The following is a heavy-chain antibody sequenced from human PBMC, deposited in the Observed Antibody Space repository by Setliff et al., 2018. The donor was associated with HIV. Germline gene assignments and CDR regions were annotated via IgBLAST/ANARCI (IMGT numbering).Heavy chain of an antibody. CDR1: GGSFSDYY. CDR2: VNRGRRT. Sequence: SETLSLTCALYGGSFSDYYWSWIRQPPGMGLEWIGEVNRGRRTNYNSSLRGRVIMSLDTSKTQSSLKLSSVTAADTAVYYCARATSSPGSTPDWGQGILVTVSS. D-gene: IGHD6-6*01. CDR3: ARATSSPGSTPD. V-gene: IGHV4-34*01. J-gene: IGHJ4*02.